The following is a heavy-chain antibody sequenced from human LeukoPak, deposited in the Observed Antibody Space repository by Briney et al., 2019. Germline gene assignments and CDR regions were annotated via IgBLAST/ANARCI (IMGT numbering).Heavy chain of an antibody. CDR1: GGSIRDDS. Sequence: PSETLSVTCAVSGGSIRDDSWSWLRQPARKGLEWIGHIYINGTTNYSPSLKSRVTMSVDTSKNLFSLRLNSVTAADTAVYYCAKIFRLRRIDPWGQGTLVTVSS. CDR3: AKIFRLRRIDP. D-gene: IGHD2-15*01. CDR2: IYINGTT. J-gene: IGHJ5*02. V-gene: IGHV4-4*07.